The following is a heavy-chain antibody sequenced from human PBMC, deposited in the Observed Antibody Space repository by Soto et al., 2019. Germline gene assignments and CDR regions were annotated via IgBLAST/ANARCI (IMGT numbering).Heavy chain of an antibody. J-gene: IGHJ5*02. CDR2: INTNSGGT. CDR3: ARDLRGSRAWIDP. D-gene: IGHD2-15*01. V-gene: IGHV1-2*02. CDR1: GYTFTDYH. Sequence: QVELVQSGTEVKKPGASVKVSCKASGYTFTDYHMHWVRQAPGQGLEWMGWINTNSGGTNYPQKFQGRVTMTRDTSINTAYMELNRLTSDDTAVYFCARDLRGSRAWIDPWGQGTLVTVSS.